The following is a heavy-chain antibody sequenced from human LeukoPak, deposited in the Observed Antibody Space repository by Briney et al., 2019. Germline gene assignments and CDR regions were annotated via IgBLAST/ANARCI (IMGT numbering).Heavy chain of an antibody. CDR2: ISFDGTNT. V-gene: IGHV3-30*03. Sequence: PGRSLRLSCVGSGFTFSSYGMHWVRQAPGKGLEWVAVISFDGTNTYYVNSVKGRFTISKDNSRNTLYLQMNSLRAEDTAVYYCARTYYDFWSGYLDYMDVWGKGTTVTVSS. D-gene: IGHD3-3*01. J-gene: IGHJ6*03. CDR3: ARTYYDFWSGYLDYMDV. CDR1: GFTFSSYG.